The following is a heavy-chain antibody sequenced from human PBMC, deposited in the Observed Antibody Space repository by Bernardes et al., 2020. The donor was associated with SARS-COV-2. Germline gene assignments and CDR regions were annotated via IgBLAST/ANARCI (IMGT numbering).Heavy chain of an antibody. CDR3: AREGAAVGKSHAFDI. V-gene: IGHV3-53*01. CDR1: AITVSSNY. J-gene: IGHJ3*02. D-gene: IGHD6-13*01. CDR2: TYNAGST. Sequence: GLSLTPACAAAAITVSSNYMSWVRQARGKGLQWVSLTYNAGSTSYADSVKGRFTISRDNSKNTLSLQMNSLRAEDTAVYYCAREGAAVGKSHAFDIWGQGTMVTVSS.